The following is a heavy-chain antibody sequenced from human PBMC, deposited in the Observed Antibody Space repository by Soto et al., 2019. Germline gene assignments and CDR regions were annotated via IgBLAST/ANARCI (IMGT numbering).Heavy chain of an antibody. J-gene: IGHJ6*01. CDR2: INHSGTT. D-gene: IGHD3-3*01. V-gene: IGHV4-34*01. CDR3: ARARFDYWSNIYYGLDV. Sequence: SETLSLTCAVYGGSFSGYSWTWLRQPPGKGLEWIGEINHSGTTDYNPALKSRVTMSADTSKNQFSLRMTSVTAADTAVYYCARARFDYWSNIYYGLDVWGQGTTVTVSS. CDR1: GGSFSGYS.